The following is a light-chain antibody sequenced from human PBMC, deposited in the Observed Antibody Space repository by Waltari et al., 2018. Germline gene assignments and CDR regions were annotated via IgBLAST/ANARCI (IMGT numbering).Light chain of an antibody. V-gene: IGLV1-40*01. CDR2: GNS. CDR3: QSYDSSLSGWV. CDR1: SPNIGAGYA. Sequence: QSVLTQPPSVSGAPGPRVPIPCTGSSPNIGAGYAAPWHQHLPGTAPKLVLYGNSNRPSGVPDRFSGSKSGTSASLAITGLQAEDEADYYCQSYDSSLSGWVFGGGTKLTVL. J-gene: IGLJ3*02.